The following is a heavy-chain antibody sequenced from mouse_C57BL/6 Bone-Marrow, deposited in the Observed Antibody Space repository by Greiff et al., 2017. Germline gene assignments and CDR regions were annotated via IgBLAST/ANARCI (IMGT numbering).Heavy chain of an antibody. CDR3: ARDYAWYFDV. CDR2: IHPNSGST. D-gene: IGHD2-4*01. Sequence: QVHVKQPGAELVKPGASVKLSCKASGYTFTSYWMHWVKQRPGQGLEWIGMIHPNSGSTNYNEKFKSKATLTVDKSSSTAYMQLSSLPSEDSAVYYCARDYAWYFDVWGTGTTVTVSA. V-gene: IGHV1-64*01. CDR1: GYTFTSYW. J-gene: IGHJ1*03.